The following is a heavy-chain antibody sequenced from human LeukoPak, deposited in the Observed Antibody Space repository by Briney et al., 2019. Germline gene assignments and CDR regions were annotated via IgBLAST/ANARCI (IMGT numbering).Heavy chain of an antibody. V-gene: IGHV4-34*01. CDR3: ARVKDPGGYYYYYYMDV. CDR1: IDSFSNYH. J-gene: IGHJ6*03. CDR2: INDSGST. Sequence: SETLSLTCAVYIDSFSNYHWNWIRQPPGKGLEWIGEINDSGSTKYNPSLKSRVTISIDTSKNQFSLKVTSVTAADTAVYYCARVKDPGGYYYYYYMDVWGKGTTVTISS. D-gene: IGHD3-16*01.